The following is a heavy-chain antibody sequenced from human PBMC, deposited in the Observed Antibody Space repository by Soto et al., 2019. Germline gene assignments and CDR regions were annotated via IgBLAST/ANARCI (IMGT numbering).Heavy chain of an antibody. Sequence: WIRQPPGKGLEWVGRIKSKTDGGTTDYAAPVKGRFTISRDDSKNTLYLQMNSLKTEDTAVYYCTTGPYMAAGQDYWGQGNLVTVSS. CDR2: IKSKTDGGTT. J-gene: IGHJ4*02. CDR3: TTGPYMAAGQDY. D-gene: IGHD6-13*01. V-gene: IGHV3-15*01.